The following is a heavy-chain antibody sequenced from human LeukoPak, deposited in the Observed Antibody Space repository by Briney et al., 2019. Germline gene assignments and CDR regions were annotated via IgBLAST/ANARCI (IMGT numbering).Heavy chain of an antibody. Sequence: GGSLRLSCAASGFTVSSNYTSWVRQAPGKGLEWVSVIYSGGSTYYADSVKGRFTISRDNSKNTLYLQMNSLRAEDTAVYYCARFLNWRYGMDVWGQGTTVTVSS. D-gene: IGHD1-1*01. J-gene: IGHJ6*02. V-gene: IGHV3-66*01. CDR3: ARFLNWRYGMDV. CDR2: IYSGGST. CDR1: GFTVSSNY.